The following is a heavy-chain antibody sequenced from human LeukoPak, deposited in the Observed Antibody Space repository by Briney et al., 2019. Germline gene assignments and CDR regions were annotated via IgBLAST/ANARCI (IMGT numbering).Heavy chain of an antibody. J-gene: IGHJ6*02. V-gene: IGHV1-69*04. CDR3: AVPLVVVAATNGMDV. CDR1: GGTFSSYA. Sequence: ASVKVSCKASGGTFSSYAISWVRQAPGQGLEWMGRIIPIFGIANYAQKSQGRVTITADKSTSTAYMELSSLRSEDTAVYYCAVPLVVVAATNGMDVWGQGTTVTVSS. D-gene: IGHD2-15*01. CDR2: IIPIFGIA.